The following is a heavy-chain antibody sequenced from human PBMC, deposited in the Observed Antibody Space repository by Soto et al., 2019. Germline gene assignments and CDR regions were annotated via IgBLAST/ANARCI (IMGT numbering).Heavy chain of an antibody. CDR2: ISYDGSNK. Sequence: GGSLRLSCAASGFTFSSYAMHWVRQAPGKGLEWVAVISYDGSNKYYADSVKGRFTISRDNSKNTLYLQMNSLRAEETAVYYCARDSRHYYDSSGLDYWGQGTLVTVSS. V-gene: IGHV3-30-3*01. CDR1: GFTFSSYA. J-gene: IGHJ4*02. D-gene: IGHD3-22*01. CDR3: ARDSRHYYDSSGLDY.